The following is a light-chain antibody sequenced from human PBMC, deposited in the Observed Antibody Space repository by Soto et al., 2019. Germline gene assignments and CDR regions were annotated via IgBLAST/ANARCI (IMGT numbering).Light chain of an antibody. V-gene: IGKV1-8*01. CDR3: QQYDSYPPDFN. J-gene: IGKJ3*01. CDR1: QGISSY. CDR2: AAS. Sequence: AIRMTQSPSSLSASTGDRVTITCRASQGISSYLAWYQQKPGKAPKLLIYAASTLQSGVPSRFSGSGSRTDFTLTISCLHSEDIATYYCQQYDSYPPDFNFGPGTKVYIK.